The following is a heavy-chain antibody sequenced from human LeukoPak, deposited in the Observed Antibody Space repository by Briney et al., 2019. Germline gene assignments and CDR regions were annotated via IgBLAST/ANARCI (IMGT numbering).Heavy chain of an antibody. D-gene: IGHD2-21*02. J-gene: IGHJ5*02. CDR2: ISENGNT. Sequence: PSETLSLTCSVSGGSIRSIGYYWGWIRQPPGKGLEWIGSISENGNTYYSTSLKSRVAISVDPSKNQFSLNLNSVTAADTAVYYCVRHALVTSIGTYDWLDPWGQGSQVTVSS. V-gene: IGHV4-39*01. CDR1: GGSIRSIGYY. CDR3: VRHALVTSIGTYDWLDP.